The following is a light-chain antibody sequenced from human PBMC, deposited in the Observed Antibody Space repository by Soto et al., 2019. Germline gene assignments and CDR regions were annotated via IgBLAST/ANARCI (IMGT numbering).Light chain of an antibody. J-gene: IGKJ5*01. CDR2: DAS. CDR3: QQINSSIT. CDR1: QGISSA. V-gene: IGKV1-13*02. Sequence: AIQLTQSPSSLSASVGDRVTITCRASQGISSALAWYQQKPGKAPKLLIYDASSLESGVPSRFSGSGSGTDFTLTISSLQPEDFETYYCQQINSSITFGQGTRLEIK.